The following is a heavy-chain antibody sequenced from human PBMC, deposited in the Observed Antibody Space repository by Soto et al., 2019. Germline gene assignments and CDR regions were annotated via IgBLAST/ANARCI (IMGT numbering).Heavy chain of an antibody. CDR1: GFTFSSYE. CDR2: ISSSGSTI. V-gene: IGHV3-48*03. CDR3: ARDRYYYDSSGYSPYFDY. D-gene: IGHD3-22*01. Sequence: GGSLRLSCAASGFTFSSYEMNWVRQAPGKGLEWVSYISSSGSTIYYADSVKGRFTISRDNAKNSLYLQMNSLRAEDTAVYYCARDRYYYDSSGYSPYFDYWGQGTLVTVSS. J-gene: IGHJ4*02.